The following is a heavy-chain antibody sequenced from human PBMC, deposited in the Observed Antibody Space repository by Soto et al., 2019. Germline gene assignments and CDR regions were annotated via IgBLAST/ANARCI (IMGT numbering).Heavy chain of an antibody. CDR2: IYSGGDT. CDR3: ERDRIWCDYGESEMQACLDS. J-gene: IGHJ4*02. D-gene: IGHD4-17*01. Sequence: EVQLVESGGGLVQPGGSLRLSCAASGLAVSNNYMSWVRQAPGKGLEWVAIIYSGGDTYYGDSVKGRFTVSRDNSKNPLYLQMNSLRAEDTAVYFFERDRIWCDYGESEMQACLDSWGQGTRVSVSS. V-gene: IGHV3-66*01. CDR1: GLAVSNNY.